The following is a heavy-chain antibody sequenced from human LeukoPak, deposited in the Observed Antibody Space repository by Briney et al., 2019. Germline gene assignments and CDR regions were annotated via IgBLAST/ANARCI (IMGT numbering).Heavy chain of an antibody. V-gene: IGHV3-21*01. CDR3: ARGPLYYYDSSGFSDYCGMDV. Sequence: PGRSLRLSCAASGFTFSSYSMNWVRQAPGKGLEWVSSISSSSSYIYYADSVKGRFTISRDNAKNSLYLQMNSLRAEDTAVYYCARGPLYYYDSSGFSDYCGMDVWGQGTTVTVSS. CDR1: GFTFSSYS. D-gene: IGHD3-22*01. CDR2: ISSSSSYI. J-gene: IGHJ6*02.